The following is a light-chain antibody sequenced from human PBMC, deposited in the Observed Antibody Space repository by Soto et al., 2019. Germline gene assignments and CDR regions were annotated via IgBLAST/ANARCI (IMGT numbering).Light chain of an antibody. CDR3: QQYGSSLWT. Sequence: EVVLTQSPATLSLSPGEIATLSFSASQSVSSSYLAWYQQKPGQAPRLLIYGASSRATGIPDRFSGSGSGTDFTLTISRLEPEDFAVYYCQQYGSSLWTFGQGTKVDIK. CDR1: QSVSSSY. J-gene: IGKJ1*01. V-gene: IGKV3-20*01. CDR2: GAS.